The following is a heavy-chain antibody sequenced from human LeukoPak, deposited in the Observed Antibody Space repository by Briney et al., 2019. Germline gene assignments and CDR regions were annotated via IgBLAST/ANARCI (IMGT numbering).Heavy chain of an antibody. Sequence: GGSLRLSCAASGFTFNTYTMNWVRQAPGKGLEWVSYISGSSGIIDYADSVRGRFTISRDNAKNSLYLQMNSLRAEDTAVYYCARAGYCSSTSCSYYFDYWGQGTLVTVSS. V-gene: IGHV3-48*01. D-gene: IGHD2-2*01. CDR3: ARAGYCSSTSCSYYFDY. J-gene: IGHJ4*02. CDR2: ISGSSGII. CDR1: GFTFNTYT.